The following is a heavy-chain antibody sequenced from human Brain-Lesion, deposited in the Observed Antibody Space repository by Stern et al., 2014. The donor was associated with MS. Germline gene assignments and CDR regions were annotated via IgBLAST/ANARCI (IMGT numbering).Heavy chain of an antibody. Sequence: QVQLVQSGPGLVKPSETLSLTCTVSGGSIGRSSYYWGWIRQPPGKGLEWIGNIFYTGSTFYDPSLKSRVTISVDTSHNQFSLRLNSVTAADTAVYYCARGAGVFDSWGQGTLVTVSP. CDR3: ARGAGVFDS. D-gene: IGHD6-19*01. CDR1: GGSIGRSSYY. CDR2: IFYTGST. V-gene: IGHV4-39*02. J-gene: IGHJ4*02.